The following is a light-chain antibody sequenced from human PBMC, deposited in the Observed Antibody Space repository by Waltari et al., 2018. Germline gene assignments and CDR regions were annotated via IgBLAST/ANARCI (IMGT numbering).Light chain of an antibody. V-gene: IGLV1-44*01. CDR2: SND. Sequence: QSVLTQPPSASGTPGQRVTISCSGSNSNIGSSTVNWYQRVPGTAPKRLIYSNDQRPSGVPDRFSGSQAGTSASLAISGLHSEDGADYYCATWDARLTAVLFGGGTKVTVL. J-gene: IGLJ2*01. CDR1: NSNIGSST. CDR3: ATWDARLTAVL.